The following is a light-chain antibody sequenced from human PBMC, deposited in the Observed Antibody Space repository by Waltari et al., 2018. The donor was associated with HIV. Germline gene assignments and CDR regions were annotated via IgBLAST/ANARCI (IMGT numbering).Light chain of an antibody. CDR3: LHVGSIPPP. Sequence: EIVLTQTPDTLSLSPGQRATLSCRASQSVSGNYLAWYQHKPGQAPRLLIFGANNRATGIPDRFSGGGSGADFTLSISRLRPEDLAVYICLHVGSIPPPFGQGTKLEMK. CDR2: GAN. CDR1: QSVSGNY. J-gene: IGKJ1*01. V-gene: IGKV3-20*01.